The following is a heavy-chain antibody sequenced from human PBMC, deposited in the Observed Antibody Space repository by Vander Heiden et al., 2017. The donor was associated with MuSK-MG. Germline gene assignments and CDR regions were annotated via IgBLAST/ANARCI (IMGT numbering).Heavy chain of an antibody. J-gene: IGHJ4*02. CDR2: FTTSSAI. D-gene: IGHD2-21*01. V-gene: IGHV3-11*01. Sequence: QVQLVESGGGLVEPGGSLRLSCAASGFTFSDHDMGWIRQSPGKGLERVSHFTTSSAIHYAASVKGRFTISRDNAKRSLYLQMNSLRAEDTAMYYCARARIAGGGVDYWGQGTLVTVSS. CDR3: ARARIAGGGVDY. CDR1: GFTFSDHD.